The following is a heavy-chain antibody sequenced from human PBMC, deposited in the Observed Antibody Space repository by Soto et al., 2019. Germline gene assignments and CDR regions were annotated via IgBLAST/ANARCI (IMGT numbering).Heavy chain of an antibody. J-gene: IGHJ6*02. CDR2: IYSGGTT. D-gene: IGHD5-12*01. CDR3: ARDPGYRNGMDV. Sequence: VQLVESGGGLVQPGGSLRLSCAASGFTVSSDYMTWVRQAPGKGLEWLSTIYSGGTTYYADSVKGRFTISRDSFKNTLSLQMNNLRAEDTAMYYCARDPGYRNGMDVWGQGTTVTVSS. CDR1: GFTVSSDY. V-gene: IGHV3-66*01.